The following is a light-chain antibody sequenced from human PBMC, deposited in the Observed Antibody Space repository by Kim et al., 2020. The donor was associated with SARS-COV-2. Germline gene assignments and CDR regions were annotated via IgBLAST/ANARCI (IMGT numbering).Light chain of an antibody. CDR3: QAWDSSTVV. CDR1: KLGDKY. V-gene: IGLV3-1*01. Sequence: SVSPGQTARITCSGDKLGDKYACWYQKKPGQSPVVVIYQDSKRPSGIPERFSGSNSGNTATLTISGTQAMDEADYYCQAWDSSTVVFGGGTQLTVL. J-gene: IGLJ2*01. CDR2: QDS.